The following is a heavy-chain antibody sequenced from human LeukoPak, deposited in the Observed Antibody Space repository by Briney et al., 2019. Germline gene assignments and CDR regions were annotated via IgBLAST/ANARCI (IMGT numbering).Heavy chain of an antibody. D-gene: IGHD5-18*01. CDR1: GFTFSSYA. Sequence: GGSLRLSCAASGFTFSSYAMSWVRQAPGKGLEWVSAISGSGGSTYYADSVKGRFTISRDNSKNTLYLQMNSLRAEDTAVYYCAKSRSLEGYSYGYDYWGQGTLVTVSS. CDR2: ISGSGGST. V-gene: IGHV3-23*01. CDR3: AKSRSLEGYSYGYDY. J-gene: IGHJ4*02.